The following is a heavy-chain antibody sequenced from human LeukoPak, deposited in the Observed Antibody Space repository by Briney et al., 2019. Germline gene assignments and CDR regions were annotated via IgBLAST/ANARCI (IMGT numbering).Heavy chain of an antibody. CDR2: ISVSGGST. CDR1: GFTFSSYA. Sequence: GGSLRLSCAASGFTFSSYAMSWVRQAPGKGLEWVSAISVSGGSTYYADSVKGRFTISRDNSKNTLYLQMNRLRAEDTAVYYCAKGAREPPNYYGSGSYWALFDYWGQGTLVTVSS. CDR3: AKGAREPPNYYGSGSYWALFDY. D-gene: IGHD3-10*01. V-gene: IGHV3-23*01. J-gene: IGHJ4*02.